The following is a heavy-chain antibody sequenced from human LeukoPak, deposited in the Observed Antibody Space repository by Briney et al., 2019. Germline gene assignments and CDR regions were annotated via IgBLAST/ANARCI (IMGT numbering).Heavy chain of an antibody. Sequence: SVKVSCKASGGTFSSYAISWVRQAPGQGLEWMGGIIPIFGTANYAQKFQGRVTITTDESTSTAYMELSSLRSEDTAVYYCARDEDYDSRGSGSWGQGTLVTVSS. CDR1: GGTFSSYA. J-gene: IGHJ5*02. D-gene: IGHD3-22*01. CDR3: ARDEDYDSRGSGS. CDR2: IIPIFGTA. V-gene: IGHV1-69*05.